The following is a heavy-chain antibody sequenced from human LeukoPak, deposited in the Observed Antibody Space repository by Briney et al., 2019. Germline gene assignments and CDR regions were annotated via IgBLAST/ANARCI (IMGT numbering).Heavy chain of an antibody. Sequence: ASVKVSCKASGGTFSSYTISWVRQAPGQGLEWMGRIIPILGIANYAQKFQGRVTITADRSTGTAYMELSSLRSEDTAVYYCARGYYDSSGFWYFDLWGRGTLVTVSS. J-gene: IGHJ2*01. V-gene: IGHV1-69*02. CDR3: ARGYYDSSGFWYFDL. D-gene: IGHD3-22*01. CDR2: IIPILGIA. CDR1: GGTFSSYT.